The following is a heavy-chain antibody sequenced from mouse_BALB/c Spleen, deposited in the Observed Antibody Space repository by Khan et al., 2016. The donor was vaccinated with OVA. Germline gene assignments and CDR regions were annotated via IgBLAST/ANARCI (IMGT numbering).Heavy chain of an antibody. V-gene: IGHV2-6-1*01. J-gene: IGHJ4*01. CDR1: GFSLTNYG. CDR2: IWSDGST. CDR3: ARQPCYHYNIMDY. Sequence: QVQLQQSGPGLVAPSQSLSITCTISGFSLTNYGVHWVRQPPGKGLEWLVVIWSDGSTTYNSALKSRLTITKDNSKRQVFLKMNSLHTDDTAMYFCARQPCYHYNIMDYLGQGTSVTVSS.